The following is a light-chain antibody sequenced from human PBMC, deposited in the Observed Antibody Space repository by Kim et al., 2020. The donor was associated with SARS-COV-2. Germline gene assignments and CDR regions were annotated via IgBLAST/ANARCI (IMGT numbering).Light chain of an antibody. CDR1: QSVSSSY. CDR3: QQYGSSPP. V-gene: IGKV3-20*01. J-gene: IGKJ3*01. Sequence: LSPGERATLSCRASQSVSSSYLAWYQQKPGQAPRLLIYGASSRATGIPDRFSGSGSGTDFTLTISRLEPEDFAVYYCQQYGSSPPFGPGTKVDIK. CDR2: GAS.